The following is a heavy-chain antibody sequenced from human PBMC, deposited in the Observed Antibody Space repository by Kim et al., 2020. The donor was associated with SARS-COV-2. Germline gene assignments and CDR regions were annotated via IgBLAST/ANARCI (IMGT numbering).Heavy chain of an antibody. CDR3: AAGGVYSSGWYVY. Sequence: GGSLRLSCAASGFTFGSYGMHWVRQAPGKGLEWVAVIWYDGSNKYYADSVKGRFTISRDNSKNTLYLQMNSLRAEDTAVYYCAAGGVYSSGWYVYWGQGTLVTVSS. J-gene: IGHJ4*02. D-gene: IGHD6-19*01. V-gene: IGHV3-33*01. CDR1: GFTFGSYG. CDR2: IWYDGSNK.